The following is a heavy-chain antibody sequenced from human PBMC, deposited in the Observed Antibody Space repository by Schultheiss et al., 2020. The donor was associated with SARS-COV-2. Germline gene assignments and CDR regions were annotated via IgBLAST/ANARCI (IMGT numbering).Heavy chain of an antibody. CDR2: ISGSGGST. V-gene: IGHV3-23*01. D-gene: IGHD6-6*01. CDR1: GFTFGDYA. Sequence: GGSLRLSCAASGFTFGDYAMSWFRQAPGKGLEWVSAISGSGGSTYYADSVKGRFTISRDNSKNTLYLQMNSLRAEDTAVYYCAKSGSPSSSPRLPNYYYMDVWGKGTTVTVSS. CDR3: AKSGSPSSSPRLPNYYYMDV. J-gene: IGHJ6*03.